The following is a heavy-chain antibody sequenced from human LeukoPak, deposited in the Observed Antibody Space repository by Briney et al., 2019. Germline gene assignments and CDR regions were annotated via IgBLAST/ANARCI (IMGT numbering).Heavy chain of an antibody. J-gene: IGHJ4*02. D-gene: IGHD3-10*01. V-gene: IGHV3-30*19. CDR1: GFTFSSYG. CDR2: ISYDGSNK. CDR3: ARGRITMVRGVIPY. Sequence: GGSLRLSCAASGFTFSSYGMHWVRQAPGKGLEWVAVISYDGSNKYYADSVKGRFTISRDNSKNTLYLQMNSLRAEDTAVYYCARGRITMVRGVIPYWGQGTLVTVSS.